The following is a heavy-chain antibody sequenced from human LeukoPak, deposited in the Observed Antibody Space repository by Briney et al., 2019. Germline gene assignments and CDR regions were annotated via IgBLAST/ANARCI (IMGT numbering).Heavy chain of an antibody. CDR1: GYTFTSYA. J-gene: IGHJ5*02. CDR3: ARVRGTAIGFDP. D-gene: IGHD2-21*02. CDR2: INAGNGNT. Sequence: ASVKVSCKASGYTFTSYAMHWVRRAPGQRLEWMGWINAGNGNTKYSQKFQGRVTITRDTSASTAYMELSSLRSEDTAVYYCARVRGTAIGFDPWGQGTLVTVSS. V-gene: IGHV1-3*01.